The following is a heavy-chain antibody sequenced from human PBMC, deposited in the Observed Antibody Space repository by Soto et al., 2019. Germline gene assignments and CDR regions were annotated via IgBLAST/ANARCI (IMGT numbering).Heavy chain of an antibody. V-gene: IGHV3-23*01. CDR3: AKGDYDFFLGS. CDR2: ISPTGGST. Sequence: GGSLRLSCAASGFTFSTYAMSWVRQAPGKGLEWVSAISPTGGSTYYADSVKGRFTISRDNSKNTLYLQMNSLRAEDTAVYYGAKGDYDFFLGSWGQGTLVTVSS. CDR1: GFTFSTYA. J-gene: IGHJ4*02. D-gene: IGHD3-3*01.